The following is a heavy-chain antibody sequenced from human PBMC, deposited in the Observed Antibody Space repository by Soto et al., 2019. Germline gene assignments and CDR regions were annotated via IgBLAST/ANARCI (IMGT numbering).Heavy chain of an antibody. D-gene: IGHD2-15*01. CDR2: ISGSGGSI. J-gene: IGHJ6*03. CDR3: AKGSASGGYCSGGTCYSYYYYMDV. V-gene: IGHV3-23*01. Sequence: EVQLLESGGGLVQPGGSLRLFCAASVFAFSTYAMTWVRQAPGKGLECISGISGSGGSIYYADSVKGRFTISRDDSKNTLYLQMNSLRAEDTAVYYCAKGSASGGYCSGGTCYSYYYYMDVWGKGTTVTV. CDR1: VFAFSTYA.